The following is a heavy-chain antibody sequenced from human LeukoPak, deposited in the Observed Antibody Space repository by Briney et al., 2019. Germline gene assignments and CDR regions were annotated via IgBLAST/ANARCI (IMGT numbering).Heavy chain of an antibody. CDR1: GFTFGSYA. Sequence: GESLKISFAASGFTFGSYAMTWVRQAPGKGLEWVSAFSGSGGSTYYADSVKGRFTISRDNSKNTLYLQMNSLRAEDTAVYYCARDDSYGYLEFGAFDIWGQGTMVTVSS. J-gene: IGHJ3*02. CDR2: FSGSGGST. D-gene: IGHD5-18*01. V-gene: IGHV3-23*01. CDR3: ARDDSYGYLEFGAFDI.